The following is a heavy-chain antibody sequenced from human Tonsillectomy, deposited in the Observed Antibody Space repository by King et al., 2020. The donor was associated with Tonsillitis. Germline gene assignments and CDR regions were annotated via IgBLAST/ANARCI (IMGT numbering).Heavy chain of an antibody. D-gene: IGHD4-17*01. CDR1: GYSISSGYY. CDR2: IYHSGTT. CDR3: TREFYGDYIRAFDI. V-gene: IGHV4-38-2*02. J-gene: IGHJ3*02. Sequence: QLQESGPGLVKPSETVSLTCAVSGYSISSGYYWGWIRQPPGKGLEWIGSIYHSGTTYYKPSLKSRVAISVDTSKNQFSLKLSSVTAADTAIYYCTREFYGDYIRAFDIWGQGTMVTVSS.